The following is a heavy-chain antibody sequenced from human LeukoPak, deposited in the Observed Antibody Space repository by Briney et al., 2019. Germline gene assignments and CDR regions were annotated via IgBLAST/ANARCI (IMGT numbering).Heavy chain of an antibody. J-gene: IGHJ5*02. V-gene: IGHV4-39*07. CDR2: IYYSGST. CDR3: AGGGGIVLMVYAGSDP. Sequence: SETLSLTCTVSGGSISSSSYYWGWIRQPPGKGLEWIGSIYYSGSTYYNPSLKSRVTISVDTSKNQFSLKLSSVTAADTAVYYCAGGGGIVLMVYAGSDPWGQGTLVTVSS. D-gene: IGHD2-8*01. CDR1: GGSISSSSYY.